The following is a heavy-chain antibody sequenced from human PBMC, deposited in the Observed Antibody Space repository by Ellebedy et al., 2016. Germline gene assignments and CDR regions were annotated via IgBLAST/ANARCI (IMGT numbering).Heavy chain of an antibody. CDR3: ARGYSDGWYHDY. D-gene: IGHD6-19*01. CDR2: IDGGSGKT. J-gene: IGHJ4*02. Sequence: ASVKVSCKASGYTFSRHALHWLRQAPGQGLEWMGWIDGGSGKTRYSQTFQSRVAMGADASANTVYMVLSRLRSDDTAVYFCARGYSDGWYHDYWGWGTLVTVSS. CDR1: GYTFSRHA. V-gene: IGHV1-3*01.